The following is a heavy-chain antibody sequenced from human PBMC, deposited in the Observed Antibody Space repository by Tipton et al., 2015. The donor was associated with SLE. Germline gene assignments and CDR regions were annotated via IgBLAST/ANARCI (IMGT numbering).Heavy chain of an antibody. CDR3: AREGDGFDY. CDR2: MNPNSGYT. D-gene: IGHD2-8*01. Sequence: QSGAEVEKPGASVKVSCKVSGYTFTSYDITWVRQATGQGLEWMGWMNPNSGYTGYPQRFQGRVTMTRNTSISTAYMELSSLSSEDTAVYYCAREGDGFDYWGQGTLVTVSS. CDR1: GYTFTSYD. V-gene: IGHV1-8*01. J-gene: IGHJ4*02.